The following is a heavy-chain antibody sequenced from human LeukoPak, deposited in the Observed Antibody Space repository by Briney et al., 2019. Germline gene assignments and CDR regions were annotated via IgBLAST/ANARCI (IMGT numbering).Heavy chain of an antibody. D-gene: IGHD3-22*01. CDR3: VRGYYDSSGYYDY. V-gene: IGHV1-69*13. CDR2: IIPIFGTA. Sequence: SVKVSCKASGGTFSSYAISWVRQAPGQGLEWMGGIIPIFGTANYAQKFQGRVTITADESTSTAYMELSSLRSEDTAVYYCVRGYYDSSGYYDYWGQGTLVTVSS. J-gene: IGHJ4*02. CDR1: GGTFSSYA.